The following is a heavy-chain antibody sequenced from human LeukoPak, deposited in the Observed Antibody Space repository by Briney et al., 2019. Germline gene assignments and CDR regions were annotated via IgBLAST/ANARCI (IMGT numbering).Heavy chain of an antibody. CDR1: GGTFSSYA. V-gene: IGHV1-69*05. J-gene: IGHJ4*02. Sequence: SVKVSCKASGGTFSSYAISWVRQAPGQGLEWMGGIIPIFGTANYAQKFQGRVTITTDESTSTAYMELSSLRSEDTAMYYCARDHCSRGSCLGGHWGQGTLVTVSS. D-gene: IGHD2-15*01. CDR2: IIPIFGTA. CDR3: ARDHCSRGSCLGGH.